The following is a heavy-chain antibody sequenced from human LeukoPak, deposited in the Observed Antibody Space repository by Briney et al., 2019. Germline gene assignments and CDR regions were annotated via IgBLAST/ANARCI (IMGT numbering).Heavy chain of an antibody. J-gene: IGHJ4*02. D-gene: IGHD2-15*01. CDR1: GFTFSSYE. V-gene: IGHV3-48*03. CDR3: ARDLAYRVVAAGREGFDY. CDR2: ISSSGSTI. Sequence: GGSLRLSCAASGFTFSSYEMNWVRQAPGKGLEWVSYISSSGSTIYYADSVKGRFTISRDNAKNSLYLQMNSLRAEDTAVYYCARDLAYRVVAAGREGFDYRGQGTLVTVSS.